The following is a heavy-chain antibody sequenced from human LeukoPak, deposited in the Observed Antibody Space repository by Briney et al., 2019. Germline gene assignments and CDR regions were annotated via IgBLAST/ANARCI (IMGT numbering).Heavy chain of an antibody. V-gene: IGHV1-2*06. D-gene: IGHD1-26*01. Sequence: GASVKVSCKASGYTFTGYYMHWVRQAPGQGLEWMGRINPNSGGTNYAQKFQGRVTMTRDTSISTAYMELSRLRSDDTAVYYCTRIVGATLSFDYWGQGTLVTVSS. CDR2: INPNSGGT. J-gene: IGHJ4*02. CDR1: GYTFTGYY. CDR3: TRIVGATLSFDY.